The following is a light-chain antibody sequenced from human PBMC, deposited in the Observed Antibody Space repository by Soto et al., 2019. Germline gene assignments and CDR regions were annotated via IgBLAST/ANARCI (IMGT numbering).Light chain of an antibody. CDR1: QSISSY. CDR2: AAS. V-gene: IGKV1-39*01. Sequence: DIQMTQSPSSLSASVGDRVTITCRASQSISSYLNWYQQKPGKAPKLLIYAASSLQSGVPSRFSGCGSGTGFTLAISSLQPEDFATYYCQQSYSTPLTFGGGTKVEIK. CDR3: QQSYSTPLT. J-gene: IGKJ4*01.